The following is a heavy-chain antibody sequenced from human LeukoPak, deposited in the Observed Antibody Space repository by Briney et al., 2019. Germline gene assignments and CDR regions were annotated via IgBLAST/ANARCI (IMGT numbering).Heavy chain of an antibody. CDR2: ISSDGYRT. CDR1: GFPFSTCD. D-gene: IGHD3-10*01. Sequence: GRSLRLSCAASGFPFSTCDMHWVRQAPDKGLKWVAVISSDGYRTDYPDSVRGRFTISRDNFKNTVDLQIISLTAEDTAMYFCAKGLGTGSVLARPLHYWGQGTLVTVSS. V-gene: IGHV3-30*18. J-gene: IGHJ4*02. CDR3: AKGLGTGSVLARPLHY.